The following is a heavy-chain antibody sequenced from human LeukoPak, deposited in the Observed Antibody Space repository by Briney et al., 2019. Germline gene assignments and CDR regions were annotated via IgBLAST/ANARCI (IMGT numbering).Heavy chain of an antibody. Sequence: GGSLRLSCTASGFTFSSYSMNWVRQAPGKGLEWVSSITGSTLSIYYADSVKGRFTISRDNAKNSLYLQMNSLRAEDTAVYYCARAEHGSGSYIWGQGTMVTVSS. CDR1: GFTFSSYS. CDR2: ITGSTLSI. CDR3: ARAEHGSGSYI. J-gene: IGHJ3*02. V-gene: IGHV3-21*01. D-gene: IGHD3-10*01.